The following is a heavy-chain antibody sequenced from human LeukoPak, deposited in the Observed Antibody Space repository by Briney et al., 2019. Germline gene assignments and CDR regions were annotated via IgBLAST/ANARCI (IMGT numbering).Heavy chain of an antibody. D-gene: IGHD2-2*01. J-gene: IGHJ4*02. V-gene: IGHV1-18*01. CDR2: ISAYNGNT. CDR3: ARDPEWGYCSSTSCGRVFDY. CDR1: GYTFTSYG. Sequence: GASGTVSCKASGYTFTSYGISWVRQAPGQGLEWMGWISAYNGNTNYAQKLQGRVTMTTDTSTSTAYMELMRMRSDDKAVYYCARDPEWGYCSSTSCGRVFDYWGQGTLVTVSS.